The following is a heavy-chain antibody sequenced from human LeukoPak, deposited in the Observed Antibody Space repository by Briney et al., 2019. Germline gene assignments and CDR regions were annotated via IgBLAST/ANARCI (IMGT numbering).Heavy chain of an antibody. Sequence: GGSLRLSCAASGFTVSSNEMSWVRQAPGKGLEWVSSISGGSTYYADSRKGRFTISRDNSKNTLYLQMNSLRADDTAVYYCAKSHHVTAIDYWGQGTLVTVSS. D-gene: IGHD2-21*02. CDR1: GFTVSSNE. J-gene: IGHJ4*02. V-gene: IGHV3-38-3*01. CDR2: ISGGST. CDR3: AKSHHVTAIDY.